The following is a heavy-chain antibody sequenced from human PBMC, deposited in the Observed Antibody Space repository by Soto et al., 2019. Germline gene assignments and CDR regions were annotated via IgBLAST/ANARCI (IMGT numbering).Heavy chain of an antibody. Sequence: QQGGSLRLSCAASGFTFSSYAMSWVRQAPGKGLEWVSAISGSGGSKYYADSVKGRFTISRDNSKNTLYLQMNSLRAEDTAIYYCAKSPRSGYYYFDYWGQGTLVTVSS. CDR3: AKSPRSGYYYFDY. CDR1: GFTFSSYA. J-gene: IGHJ4*02. CDR2: ISGSGGSK. V-gene: IGHV3-23*01. D-gene: IGHD3-22*01.